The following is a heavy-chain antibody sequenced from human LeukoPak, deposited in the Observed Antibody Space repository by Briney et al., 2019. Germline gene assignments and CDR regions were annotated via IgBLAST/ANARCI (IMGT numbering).Heavy chain of an antibody. D-gene: IGHD2-2*01. CDR2: ISYDGGNK. CDR3: VSFYETY. CDR1: GFTFSSYA. J-gene: IGHJ4*02. V-gene: IGHV3-30*04. Sequence: GGSLRLSCEASGFTFSSYAVHWVRQAPGKGLEWVAVISYDGGNKFYADSVKGRFTISKDNAKNMVYLHMNSLRVDDTGVYYCVSFYETYWGRGTLVTVSS.